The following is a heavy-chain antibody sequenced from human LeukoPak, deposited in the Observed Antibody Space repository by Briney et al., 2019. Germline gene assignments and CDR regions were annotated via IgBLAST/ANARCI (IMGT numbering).Heavy chain of an antibody. Sequence: GGSLRLSCAASGFSVGSNYMSWVRQAPGKGLEWVSVIYTGGTTHYAESVMGRFTISRDDSHNTVHLHMSGLRAEDTAVYYCAREGRFQSFDYWGQGTLVAVSS. J-gene: IGHJ4*02. CDR1: GFSVGSNY. V-gene: IGHV3-53*01. CDR3: AREGRFQSFDY. CDR2: IYTGGTT.